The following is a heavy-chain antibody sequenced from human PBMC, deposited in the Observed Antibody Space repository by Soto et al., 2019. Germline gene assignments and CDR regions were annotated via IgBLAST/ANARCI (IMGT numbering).Heavy chain of an antibody. CDR3: ARVGANSWFDP. D-gene: IGHD1-26*01. V-gene: IGHV3-23*01. J-gene: IGHJ5*02. Sequence: GGSLRLSCAASGFTFSSYAMSWVRQAPGKGLEWVSAISGSGGSTYYADSVKGRFTISRDNAKNSLYLHMNSLRAEDTAVYYCARVGANSWFDPWGQGTLVTVSS. CDR2: ISGSGGST. CDR1: GFTFSSYA.